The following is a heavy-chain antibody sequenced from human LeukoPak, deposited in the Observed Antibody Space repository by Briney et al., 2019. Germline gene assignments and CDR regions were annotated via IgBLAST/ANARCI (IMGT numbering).Heavy chain of an antibody. Sequence: GGSLRLSCAASGFTFSDSYMTWVRQAPGKGVEWVAYISGSGHDINYSDSVKGRFTISRDNAKNSLYLQMSSLRVENTAVYYCTRDPRHFDSCGQGTLVTVSS. V-gene: IGHV3-11*04. CDR1: GFTFSDSY. J-gene: IGHJ5*01. CDR2: ISGSGHDI. D-gene: IGHD6-6*01. CDR3: TRDPRHFDS.